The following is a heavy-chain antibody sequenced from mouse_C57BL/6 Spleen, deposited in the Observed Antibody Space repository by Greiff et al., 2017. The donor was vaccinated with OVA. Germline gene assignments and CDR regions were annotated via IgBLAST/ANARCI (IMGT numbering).Heavy chain of an antibody. CDR3: ARDPSYYYGSSYWYFDV. V-gene: IGHV14-3*01. D-gene: IGHD1-1*01. CDR1: GFNIKNTY. J-gene: IGHJ1*03. CDR2: IDPANGNT. Sequence: VQLQQSVAELVRPGASVKLSCTASGFNIKNTYMHWVKQRPEQGLEWIGRIDPANGNTKYAPKFQGKATITADTTSNTAYLQLSSLTSEDTAIYYCARDPSYYYGSSYWYFDVWGTGTTVTVSS.